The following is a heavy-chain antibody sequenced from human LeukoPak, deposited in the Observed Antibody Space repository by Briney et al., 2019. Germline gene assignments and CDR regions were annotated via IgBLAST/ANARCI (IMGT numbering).Heavy chain of an antibody. CDR3: ARAVIVVAAATQRNWFDP. CDR2: INHSGIT. V-gene: IGHV4-34*01. D-gene: IGHD2-15*01. J-gene: IGHJ5*02. Sequence: PSETLSLTCAVYGRSFSGYYWTWIRQTPGKGLEWIGEINHSGITDYNSSLRSRVTISVDTSKNQFSLKLSSVTAADTAIYYCARAVIVVAAATQRNWFDPWGQGTLVTVSS. CDR1: GRSFSGYY.